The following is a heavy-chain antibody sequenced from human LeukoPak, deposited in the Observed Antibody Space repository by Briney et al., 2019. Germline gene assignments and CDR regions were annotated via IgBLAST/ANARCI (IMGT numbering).Heavy chain of an antibody. CDR3: ALYIYGGGFDY. D-gene: IGHD5-18*01. CDR1: GGSISSDGYY. J-gene: IGHJ4*02. Sequence: SQTLSLTCTVSGGSISSDGYYWSWIRQHPGKGLEWIGYVYYSGGTYYNPSLKSRVAISIDTSRNQSSLKLSSVTAADTAVYYCALYIYGGGFDYWGQGTLVTVSS. V-gene: IGHV4-31*03. CDR2: VYYSGGT.